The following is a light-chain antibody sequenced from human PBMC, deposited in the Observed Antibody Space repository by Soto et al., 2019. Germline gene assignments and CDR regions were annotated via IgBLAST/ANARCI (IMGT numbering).Light chain of an antibody. CDR1: SSDIGSYNY. CDR3: SSYAGSTRYV. J-gene: IGLJ1*01. CDR2: EVS. V-gene: IGLV2-8*01. Sequence: LTQPPSASGSPGQSVTISCTGSSSDIGSYNYVSWYQQHPGKAPKLMIYEVSKRPSGVPDRFSGSKSGNTASLTVSGLQAEDEADYYCSSYAGSTRYVFGTGTKVTVL.